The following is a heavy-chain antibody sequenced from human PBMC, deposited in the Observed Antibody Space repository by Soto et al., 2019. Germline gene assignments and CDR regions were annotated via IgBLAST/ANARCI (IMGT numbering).Heavy chain of an antibody. D-gene: IGHD3-22*01. Sequence: SETLSLTCSVSGGSVRSGSYYWTWIRQPPGKGLEWIGYIYQSGTTNYNASLKSRVTISIDTSKNQFFLKLNSVTAADTAVYYCARDSSGRHDYWGQGTVVTVSS. V-gene: IGHV4-61*01. CDR1: GGSVRSGSYY. CDR3: ARDSSGRHDY. J-gene: IGHJ4*02. CDR2: IYQSGTT.